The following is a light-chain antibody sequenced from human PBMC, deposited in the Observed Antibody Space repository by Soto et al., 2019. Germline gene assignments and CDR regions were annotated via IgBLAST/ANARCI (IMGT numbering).Light chain of an antibody. Sequence: QSALTQPRSVSGSPGQSVTISCAGTNSDVGGYDYVSWYQQHPDKVPKILIFDVTKRPSGVPARFTGSKSGNTASLTISGLQADDEADYYCCSYAGSQTLIFGGGTKLTVL. CDR3: CSYAGSQTLI. CDR1: NSDVGGYDY. CDR2: DVT. V-gene: IGLV2-11*01. J-gene: IGLJ2*01.